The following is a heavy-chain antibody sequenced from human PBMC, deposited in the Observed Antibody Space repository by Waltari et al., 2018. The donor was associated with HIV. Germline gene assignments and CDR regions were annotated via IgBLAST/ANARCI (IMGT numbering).Heavy chain of an antibody. CDR1: GASMGSSSYF. CDR3: ARDWDVTTACMDV. D-gene: IGHD1-26*01. V-gene: IGHV4-39*07. Sequence: QVKLQESGPGLVKPSETLSLTCVWSGASMGSSSYFWGWLRQAPGKGLEWIGSMFYTGSSYYNPSLKSRVNISIDTLNNQFSLKMTSVTAADTAVYYCARDWDVTTACMDVWGQGTTVTVSS. J-gene: IGHJ6*02. CDR2: MFYTGSS.